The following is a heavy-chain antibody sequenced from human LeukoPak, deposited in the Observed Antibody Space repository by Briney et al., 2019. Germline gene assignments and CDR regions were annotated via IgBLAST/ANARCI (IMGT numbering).Heavy chain of an antibody. CDR3: ARAVGYSYGYYYFDY. J-gene: IGHJ4*02. CDR2: INPSGGST. V-gene: IGHV1-46*01. D-gene: IGHD5-18*01. Sequence: ASVKVSCKASGYTFTSYYMHWVRQAPGQGLEWMGIINPSGGSTSYAQKFQGRVTMTTDTSTSTAYMELRSLRSDDTAVYYCARAVGYSYGYYYFDYWGQGTLVTVSS. CDR1: GYTFTSYY.